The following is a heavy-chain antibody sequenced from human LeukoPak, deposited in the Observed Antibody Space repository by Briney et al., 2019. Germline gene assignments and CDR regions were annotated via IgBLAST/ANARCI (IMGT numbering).Heavy chain of an antibody. J-gene: IGHJ4*02. D-gene: IGHD3-22*01. CDR2: IYSGGST. Sequence: GGSLRLSCAASGFTVSSNYMSWVRQAPRKGLEWVSVIYSGGSTYYADSVKGRFTISRDNSKNTLYLQMNSLRAEDTAVYCCAREGEYYDSSGYYPYYFDYWGQGTLVTVSS. CDR3: AREGEYYDSSGYYPYYFDY. CDR1: GFTVSSNY. V-gene: IGHV3-53*01.